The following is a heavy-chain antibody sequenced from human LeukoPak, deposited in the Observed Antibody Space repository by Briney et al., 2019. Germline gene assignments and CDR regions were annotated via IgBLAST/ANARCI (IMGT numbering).Heavy chain of an antibody. Sequence: GGSLRLSCAASGFTFSSYEMNWVRQAPRKGLEWISYISSSGSTIYYADSVKGRFTISRDNAKNSLYLQMNSLRAEDTAVYYCARSGWFGELKDMEGFDNWGQGNLLIVAS. CDR1: GFTFSSYE. CDR3: ARSGWFGELKDMEGFDN. D-gene: IGHD3-10*01. J-gene: IGHJ4*02. V-gene: IGHV3-48*03. CDR2: ISSSGSTI.